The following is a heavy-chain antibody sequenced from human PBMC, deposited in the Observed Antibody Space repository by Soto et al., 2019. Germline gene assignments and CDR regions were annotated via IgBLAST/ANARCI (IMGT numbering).Heavy chain of an antibody. Sequence: GGSLRLSCAASGFTFSSYGMHWVRQAPGKGLEWVAVIWYDGSNKYYADSVKGRFTISRDNSKNTLYLQMNSLRAEDTAVYYCARWGSAGDPIDAFDIWGQGTMVTVSS. D-gene: IGHD4-17*01. CDR1: GFTFSSYG. J-gene: IGHJ3*02. CDR2: IWYDGSNK. V-gene: IGHV3-33*01. CDR3: ARWGSAGDPIDAFDI.